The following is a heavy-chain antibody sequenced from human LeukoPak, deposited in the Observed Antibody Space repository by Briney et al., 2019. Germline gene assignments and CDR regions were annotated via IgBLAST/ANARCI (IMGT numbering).Heavy chain of an antibody. CDR2: IYHSGST. CDR1: GFTFSTYGM. Sequence: GSLRLSCAASGFTFSTYGMTWVRQPPGKGLEWIGEIYHSGSTNYNPSLKSRVTISVDKSKNQFSLKLSSVTAADTAVYYCAREGYDVVVVAATGFAFDIWGQGTMVTVSS. D-gene: IGHD2-15*01. J-gene: IGHJ3*02. V-gene: IGHV4-4*02. CDR3: AREGYDVVVVAATGFAFDI.